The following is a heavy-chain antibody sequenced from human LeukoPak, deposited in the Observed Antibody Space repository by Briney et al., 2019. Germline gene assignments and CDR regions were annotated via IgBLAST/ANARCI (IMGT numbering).Heavy chain of an antibody. V-gene: IGHV3-7*05. D-gene: IGHD6-13*01. Sequence: GGSLRLSCAASGFSFSTYWMSWVRQAPGKGLEWVANIKQDGTEKFYVDSAKGRFTVSRDNAMNSLYLQMKSLRTEDTAVYYCARVAAGPSYFDYWGQGTLVTVSS. CDR1: GFSFSTYW. J-gene: IGHJ4*02. CDR3: ARVAAGPSYFDY. CDR2: IKQDGTEK.